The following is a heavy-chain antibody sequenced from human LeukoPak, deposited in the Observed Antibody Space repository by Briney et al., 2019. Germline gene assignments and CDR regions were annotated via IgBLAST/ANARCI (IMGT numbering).Heavy chain of an antibody. D-gene: IGHD1-1*01. CDR3: ARLRTTGTFDY. J-gene: IGHJ4*02. CDR1: GFTFSTYS. CDR2: ISSSSSYI. Sequence: PGGSLRLSCAASGFTFSTYSMNWVRQAPGKGLEWVSSISSSSSYIYCADSVKGRFTISRDNAKNSLYLQMNSLRAEDTALYYCARLRTTGTFDYWGQGTLVTVSS. V-gene: IGHV3-21*01.